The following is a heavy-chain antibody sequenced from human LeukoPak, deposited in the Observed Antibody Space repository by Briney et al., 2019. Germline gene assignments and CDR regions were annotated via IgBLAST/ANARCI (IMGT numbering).Heavy chain of an antibody. Sequence: GGSLRLSCAASGFTVSSNYMSWVRQAPGKGLEWVATLSGNGGTIFYADSVKGRFTISRDNGKNTLYLQMNSLRAEDTAVYYCARGSTYYDSSGQVPFDYWGQGTLVTVSS. J-gene: IGHJ4*02. CDR3: ARGSTYYDSSGQVPFDY. CDR1: GFTVSSNY. V-gene: IGHV3-23*01. CDR2: LSGNGGTI. D-gene: IGHD3-22*01.